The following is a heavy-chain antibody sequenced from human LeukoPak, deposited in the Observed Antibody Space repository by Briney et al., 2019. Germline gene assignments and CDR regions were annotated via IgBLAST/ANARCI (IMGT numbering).Heavy chain of an antibody. D-gene: IGHD6-19*01. J-gene: IGHJ4*02. CDR3: AIGSSIAVAAQ. V-gene: IGHV3-48*01. CDR2: ISSSSSTI. CDR1: GFTFSSYS. Sequence: GGSLRLSCAASGFTFSSYSMNWVRQAPGKGLEWVSYISSSSSTIYYADSVKGRFTISRDNAKNSLYLQMSSLRAEDTAVYYCAIGSSIAVAAQWGQGTLVTVSS.